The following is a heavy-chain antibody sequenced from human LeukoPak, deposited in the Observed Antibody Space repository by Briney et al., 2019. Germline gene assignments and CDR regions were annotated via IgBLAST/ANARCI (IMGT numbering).Heavy chain of an antibody. V-gene: IGHV1-69*05. CDR3: AIVMVRGVNSAFDI. Sequence: SVKVSCKASGGTFSSYAMSWVRQAPAQGLEWMGRIIPIFGTANYAQKFQGRVTITTDESTSTAYMELSSLRSEDTAVNYCAIVMVRGVNSAFDICGQRTLVTVSS. CDR2: IIPIFGTA. J-gene: IGHJ3*02. CDR1: GGTFSSYA. D-gene: IGHD3-10*01.